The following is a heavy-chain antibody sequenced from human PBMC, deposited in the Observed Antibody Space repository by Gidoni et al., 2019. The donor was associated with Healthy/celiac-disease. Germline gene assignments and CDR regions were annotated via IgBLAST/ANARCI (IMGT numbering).Heavy chain of an antibody. V-gene: IGHV4-4*02. Sequence: QVQLQESGPGLVKPSGTLSLPCAVSAGSIRSSNWWSWVRQPPGKGLEWIGEIYHSGSTNYNPSLKSRVTISVDKSKNQFSLKLSSVTAADTAVYYCARAQSTVTSDNFDYWGQGTLVTVSS. CDR3: ARAQSTVTSDNFDY. CDR1: AGSIRSSNW. D-gene: IGHD4-4*01. J-gene: IGHJ4*02. CDR2: IYHSGST.